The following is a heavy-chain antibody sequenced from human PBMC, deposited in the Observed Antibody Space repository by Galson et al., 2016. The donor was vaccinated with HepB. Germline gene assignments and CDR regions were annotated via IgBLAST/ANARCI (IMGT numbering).Heavy chain of an antibody. D-gene: IGHD2-2*02. CDR1: GYAFTSYA. CDR3: ASRYCTSTNYYSRSLDAYDF. V-gene: IGHV7-4-1*02. Sequence: SVKVSCKASGYAFTSYAVNWVRQAPGQGLEWMGWINTNTGNPTYAQGFTGRFVFSLDTSVSTAYLQISSLEAEDTAVYYCASRYCTSTNYYSRSLDAYDFWGQGTMVTVSS. CDR2: INTNTGNP. J-gene: IGHJ3*01.